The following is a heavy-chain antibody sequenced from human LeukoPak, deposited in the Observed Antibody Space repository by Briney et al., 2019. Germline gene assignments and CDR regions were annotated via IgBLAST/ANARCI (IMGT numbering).Heavy chain of an antibody. CDR1: GFTFSSYG. D-gene: IGHD2-15*01. CDR2: IWYDGTYK. Sequence: PGKSLRLSCAASGFTFSSYGMHWVRQAPGKGLEWVAVIWYDGTYKYYAESVKGRFTISRDNSKNTLYLQMNSLRDEDTALYYCARRDCSGGSCYPSGVGSDAFDIWGQGTMVTVSS. J-gene: IGHJ3*02. V-gene: IGHV3-33*01. CDR3: ARRDCSGGSCYPSGVGSDAFDI.